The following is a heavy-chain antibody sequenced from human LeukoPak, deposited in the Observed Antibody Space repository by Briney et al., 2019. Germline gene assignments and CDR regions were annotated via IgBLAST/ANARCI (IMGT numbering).Heavy chain of an antibody. Sequence: GGSLRLSCAASGFTVFNYWMSWVRQAPGKGLEWVANINLDGSQKYYVDSLKGRFTISRDNAKNSLYLQMNSLRAEDTAVYYCARDVDYANPRHDYWGQGTLVTVSS. CDR3: ARDVDYANPRHDY. CDR2: INLDGSQK. CDR1: GFTVFNYW. D-gene: IGHD4/OR15-4a*01. J-gene: IGHJ4*02. V-gene: IGHV3-7*01.